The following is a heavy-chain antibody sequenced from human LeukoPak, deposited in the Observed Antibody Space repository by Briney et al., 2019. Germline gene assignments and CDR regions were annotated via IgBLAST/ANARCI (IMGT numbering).Heavy chain of an antibody. CDR1: GVSISSGSYY. CDR3: ARDYCSSTSCYSLGWFDP. CDR2: IYTSGST. J-gene: IGHJ5*02. V-gene: IGHV4-61*02. D-gene: IGHD2-2*02. Sequence: SQTLSLTCTVSGVSISSGSYYWSWIRQPAGKGLEWIGRIYTSGSTNYNPSLKSRVTISVDTSKNQFSLKLSSVTAADTAVYYCARDYCSSTSCYSLGWFDPWGQGTLVTVSS.